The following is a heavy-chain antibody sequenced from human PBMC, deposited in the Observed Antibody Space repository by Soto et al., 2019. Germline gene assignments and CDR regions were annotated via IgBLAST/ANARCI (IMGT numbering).Heavy chain of an antibody. Sequence: ASVKVSCKASGGTFSSYAISWVRQAPGQGLEWMGGIIPIFGTANYAQKFQGRVTITADESTSTAYMELSSLRSEDTAVYYCAIGSSPGLNSYGYYYYYGMDVWGQGTTVTVSS. CDR3: AIGSSPGLNSYGYYYYYGMDV. J-gene: IGHJ6*02. V-gene: IGHV1-69*13. D-gene: IGHD5-18*01. CDR2: IIPIFGTA. CDR1: GGTFSSYA.